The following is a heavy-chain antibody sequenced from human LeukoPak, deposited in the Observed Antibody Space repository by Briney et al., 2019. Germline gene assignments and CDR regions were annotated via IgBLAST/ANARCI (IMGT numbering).Heavy chain of an antibody. CDR1: GFTFTNYA. D-gene: IGHD1-7*01. Sequence: GGSLRLSCAASGFTFTNYAMHWVRQAPGKGLEWVAVISKDGSNKYYTDSVKGRFTISRDNSKNTLYLQMNSLRAEDTAVYYCARGNYEFDYWGQGTLVTVSS. CDR2: ISKDGSNK. J-gene: IGHJ4*02. CDR3: ARGNYEFDY. V-gene: IGHV3-30-3*01.